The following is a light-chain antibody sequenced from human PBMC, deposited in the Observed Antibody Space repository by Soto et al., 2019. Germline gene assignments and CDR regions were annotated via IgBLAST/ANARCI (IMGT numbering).Light chain of an antibody. J-gene: IGKJ4*01. CDR1: QPTSSW. CDR2: SAS. V-gene: IGKV1-12*01. Sequence: IQVTQSPSSVSASVGDRVTITCRASQPTSSWLAWYQQKPGQPPNLLIYSASTLRSGVPSRFSGSESGTLFTLTITNLQPEDFATYYCQQASSFPLTFGGGTKVDIK. CDR3: QQASSFPLT.